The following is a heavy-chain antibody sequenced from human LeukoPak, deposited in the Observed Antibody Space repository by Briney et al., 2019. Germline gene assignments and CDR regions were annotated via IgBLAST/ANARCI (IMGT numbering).Heavy chain of an antibody. CDR3: ARDLLQVPAAIPHYYYYGMDV. Sequence: ASVKVSCKASGYTFTSYGISWVRQAPGQGLEWMGWISAYNGNTNYAQKLQGGVTMTTDTSTSTAYMELRSLRSDDTAVYYCARDLLQVPAAIPHYYYYGMDVWGQGTTVTVSS. CDR2: ISAYNGNT. CDR1: GYTFTSYG. V-gene: IGHV1-18*01. J-gene: IGHJ6*02. D-gene: IGHD2-2*01.